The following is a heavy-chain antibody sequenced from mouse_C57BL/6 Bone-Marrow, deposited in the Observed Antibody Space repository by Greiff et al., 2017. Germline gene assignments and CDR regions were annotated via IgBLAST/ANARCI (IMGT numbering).Heavy chain of an antibody. CDR1: GYTFTSYW. CDR3: ARVPGLRSYAMDY. Sequence: VKLQQPGAELVKPGASVKMSCKASGYTFTSYWITWVKQRPGQGLEWIGDIYPGSGSTNDNEKFKSKATLTVDTSSSTAYMQLSRLTSEDSAVYYGARVPGLRSYAMDYWGQGTSVTVSS. D-gene: IGHD3-1*01. J-gene: IGHJ4*01. CDR2: IYPGSGST. V-gene: IGHV1-55*01.